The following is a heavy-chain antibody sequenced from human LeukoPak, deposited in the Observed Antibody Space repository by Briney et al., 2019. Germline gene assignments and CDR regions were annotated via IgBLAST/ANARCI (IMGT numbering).Heavy chain of an antibody. Sequence: PGGSLRLSCAASGFTFSNHGMNWVRQAPGEGLEWVGRIKSKTDGGTTDYAAPVKGRFTISRDDSKNTLYLQMNSLKTEDTAVYYCTTVSASYYYYYYYYTDVWGKGTTVTVSS. J-gene: IGHJ6*03. CDR3: TTVSASYYYYYYYYTDV. V-gene: IGHV3-15*01. D-gene: IGHD5-18*01. CDR1: GFTFSNHG. CDR2: IKSKTDGGTT.